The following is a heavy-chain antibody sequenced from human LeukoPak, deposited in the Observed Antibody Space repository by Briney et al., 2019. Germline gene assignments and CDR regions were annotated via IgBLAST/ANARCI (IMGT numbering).Heavy chain of an antibody. D-gene: IGHD3-3*01. CDR3: ARVPFYYDFWSGYYTYYFDY. Sequence: SETLSLTCTVSGGSISSNDWWSWVRQPPGKGLEWIGEIYHSGSTYYNPSLKSRVTISVDTSKNQFSLKLSSVTAADTAVYYCARVPFYYDFWSGYYTYYFDYWGQGTLVTVSS. CDR1: GGSISSNDW. J-gene: IGHJ4*02. CDR2: IYHSGST. V-gene: IGHV4-4*02.